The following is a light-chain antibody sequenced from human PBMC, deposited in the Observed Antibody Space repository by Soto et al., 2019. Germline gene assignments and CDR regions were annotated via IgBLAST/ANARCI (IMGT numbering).Light chain of an antibody. Sequence: QSVLTQPPSVSGGPEKRVTISCTGRSSNIGAGYDGHWYRQLLGTTPRLLIYGNSNRPSGVTDRFSGSKSGTSASLAITGLQAEDEADYYCQSYASSLRGSLFGGGTKVTVL. CDR3: QSYASSLRGSL. CDR1: SSNIGAGYD. CDR2: GNS. J-gene: IGLJ2*01. V-gene: IGLV1-40*01.